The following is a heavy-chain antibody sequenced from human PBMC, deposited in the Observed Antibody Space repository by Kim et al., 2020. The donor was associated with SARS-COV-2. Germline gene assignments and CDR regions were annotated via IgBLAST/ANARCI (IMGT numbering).Heavy chain of an antibody. D-gene: IGHD1-26*01. Sequence: YRASMKTRLTISKDTSKNQVVLTMTNMDPVDTATYYCARESAISGATLDYWGQGTLVTVSS. J-gene: IGHJ4*02. CDR3: ARESAISGATLDY. V-gene: IGHV2-70*01.